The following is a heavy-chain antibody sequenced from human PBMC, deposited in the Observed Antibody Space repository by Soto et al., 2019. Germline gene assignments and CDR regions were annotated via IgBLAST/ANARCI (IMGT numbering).Heavy chain of an antibody. CDR1: GGSFSGYY. V-gene: IGHV4-34*01. CDR2: INHSGST. Sequence: SETPSLTCAVYGGSFSGYYWSWIRQPPGKGLEWIGEINHSGSTNYNPSLKSRVTISVDTSKNQFSLKLSSVTAADTAVYYCARVLGIAAAGTMVDYWGQGTLVTVSS. J-gene: IGHJ4*02. CDR3: ARVLGIAAAGTMVDY. D-gene: IGHD6-13*01.